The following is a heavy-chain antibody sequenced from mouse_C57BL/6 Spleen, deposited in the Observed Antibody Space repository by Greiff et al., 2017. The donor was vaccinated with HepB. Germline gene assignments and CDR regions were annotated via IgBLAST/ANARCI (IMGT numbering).Heavy chain of an antibody. Sequence: VQLQQPGAELVKPGASVKLSCKASGYTFTSYWMHWVKQRPGQGLEWIGMIHPNSGSTNYNEKFKGKATLTVDTSSSTAYMQLSSLTSEDSAVYYCAKAGTDGYYPYAMDYWGQGTSVTVSS. J-gene: IGHJ4*01. CDR1: GYTFTSYW. CDR3: AKAGTDGYYPYAMDY. D-gene: IGHD2-3*01. V-gene: IGHV1-64*01. CDR2: IHPNSGST.